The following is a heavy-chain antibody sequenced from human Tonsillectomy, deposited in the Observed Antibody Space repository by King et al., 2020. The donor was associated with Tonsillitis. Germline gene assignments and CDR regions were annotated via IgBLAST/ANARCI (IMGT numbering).Heavy chain of an antibody. CDR3: ASAKAGAYYFDS. J-gene: IGHJ4*02. V-gene: IGHV1-46*01. Sequence: QLVQSGAEVKKPGASVNVSCKASEYTLTRSFIHWVRQAAGQGLQWMGIINPSDGSTTYAKKFQGRVAMTRNTSTSTVYLELSSLRSDDTAIFYCASAKAGAYYFDSWGQGTLVTGSS. D-gene: IGHD6-13*01. CDR2: INPSDGST. CDR1: EYTLTRSF.